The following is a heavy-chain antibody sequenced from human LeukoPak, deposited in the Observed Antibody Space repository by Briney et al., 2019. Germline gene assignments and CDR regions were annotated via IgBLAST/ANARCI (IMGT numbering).Heavy chain of an antibody. V-gene: IGHV4-59*01. CDR1: GGSISSYY. CDR2: IYYSGAT. CDR3: ARREIYYFGY. J-gene: IGHJ4*02. Sequence: PSETLSLTCTVSGGSISSYYWSWIRQPPGKELEWIGYIYYSGATNYNPSLKSRVTISVDTSKNQFSLRLSSVTAADTAVYYCARREIYYFGYWGRGTLVTVSS. D-gene: IGHD1-26*01.